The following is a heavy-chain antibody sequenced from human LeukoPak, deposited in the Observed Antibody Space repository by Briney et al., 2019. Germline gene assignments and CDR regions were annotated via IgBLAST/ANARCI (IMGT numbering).Heavy chain of an antibody. Sequence: ASVKVSCKVSGHTLTELSMHWVRQAPGKGLEWMGGFDPEDGETIYAQKFQGRVTMTEDTSTDTAYMELSSLRSEDTAVYYCAKTYHDYGDYYGMGVWGQGTTVTVSS. CDR1: GHTLTELS. V-gene: IGHV1-24*01. CDR2: FDPEDGET. J-gene: IGHJ6*02. CDR3: AKTYHDYGDYYGMGV. D-gene: IGHD4-17*01.